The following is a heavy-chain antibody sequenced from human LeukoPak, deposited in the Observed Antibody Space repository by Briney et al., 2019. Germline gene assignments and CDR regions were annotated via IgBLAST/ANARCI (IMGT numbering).Heavy chain of an antibody. CDR1: DEVITSNNW. Sequence: PSETLSLTCTVSDEVITSNNWWSWVRQSPGKGLEWIGEIFHSGTTRYKASLESRVTMSIDTSKNQFSLRLSSVTAADTAVYYCARGGGPPSNFDYWGQGTLVTVSS. CDR3: ARGGGPPSNFDY. V-gene: IGHV4-4*02. CDR2: IFHSGTT. D-gene: IGHD3-16*01. J-gene: IGHJ4*02.